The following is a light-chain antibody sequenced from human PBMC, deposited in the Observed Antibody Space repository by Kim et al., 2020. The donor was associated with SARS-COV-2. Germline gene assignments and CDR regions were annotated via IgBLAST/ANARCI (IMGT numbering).Light chain of an antibody. CDR1: TLGDKY. J-gene: IGLJ3*02. CDR2: LDS. Sequence: SYELTQPPSVSVSPGQTASITCSGDTLGDKYACWYQQKPGQSPVVVIYLDSKRPSGIPERFSGSNSGNTATLTISGTQTMDEADYYCQAWDSNSAVFGGGTQLTVL. CDR3: QAWDSNSAV. V-gene: IGLV3-1*01.